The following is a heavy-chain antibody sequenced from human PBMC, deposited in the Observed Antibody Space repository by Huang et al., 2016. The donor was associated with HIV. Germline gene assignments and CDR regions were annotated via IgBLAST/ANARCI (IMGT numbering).Heavy chain of an antibody. J-gene: IGHJ4*02. CDR3: ASEIAAASIDY. CDR2: ISSISSYI. Sequence: EVQLVESGGGLVKPGGSLRLSCAASGFTFSSYSMNWVRQAPGKGRECVSSISSISSYIYYADSVKGRFTISRYNAKNSLYLQMNSLSAEDTAVYYCASEIAAASIDYWGQGTLVTVSS. D-gene: IGHD6-13*01. V-gene: IGHV3-21*01. CDR1: GFTFSSYS.